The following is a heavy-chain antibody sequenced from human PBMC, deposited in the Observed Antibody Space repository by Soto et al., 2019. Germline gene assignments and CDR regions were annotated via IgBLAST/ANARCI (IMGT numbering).Heavy chain of an antibody. CDR2: INPSGGST. CDR3: AREEYTYGYCFDY. Sequence: ASVKVSCKASGYTFTSCYMHWVRQAPGQGLEWMGIINPSGGSTTYAQRFQGRVTMTSDTSTSTVYMDLTSLTSEDTAVYYCAREEYTYGYCFDYWGRGTLVTVSS. J-gene: IGHJ4*02. D-gene: IGHD1-1*01. V-gene: IGHV1-46*01. CDR1: GYTFTSCY.